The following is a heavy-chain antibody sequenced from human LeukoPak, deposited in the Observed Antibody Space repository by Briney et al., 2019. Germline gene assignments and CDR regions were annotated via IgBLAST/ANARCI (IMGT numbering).Heavy chain of an antibody. CDR1: GFTFSSYS. CDR2: ISSSSSYI. Sequence: RGGSLRLSCAASGFTFSSYSMGWVRQAPGKGLEWVSSISSSSSYIYYADSVKGRFTISRDNAKNSLYLQMNSLRAEDTAVYYCARDTGLEVRGVITYYYYYGMDVWGKGTTVTVSS. V-gene: IGHV3-21*01. J-gene: IGHJ6*04. CDR3: ARDTGLEVRGVITYYYYYGMDV. D-gene: IGHD3-10*01.